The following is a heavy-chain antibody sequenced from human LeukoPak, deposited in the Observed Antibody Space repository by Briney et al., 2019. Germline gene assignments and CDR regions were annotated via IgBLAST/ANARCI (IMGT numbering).Heavy chain of an antibody. CDR1: GFTFSSYG. CDR3: ARDRGYSGYDSNGFDY. J-gene: IGHJ4*02. CDR2: ISYDGSNK. Sequence: GGSLRLSCAASGFTFSSYGMHWVRQAPGKGLEWVAVISYDGSNKYYADSVKGRFTISRDNSKNTLYLQMNSLRAEDTAVYYCARDRGYSGYDSNGFDYWGQGTLVTVSS. D-gene: IGHD5-12*01. V-gene: IGHV3-30*03.